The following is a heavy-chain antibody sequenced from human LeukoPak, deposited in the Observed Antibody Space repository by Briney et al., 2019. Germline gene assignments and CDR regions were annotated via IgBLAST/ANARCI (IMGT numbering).Heavy chain of an antibody. Sequence: GASVKVSCKASGYTFTTYYMHWVRQAPGQGLEWMGIINPSGGSTSYAQKFQGRVTMTRDTSTSTVYMELSSLRSEDTAVYYCARVPSLTMVRGVRGGRLYYMDVWGKGTTVTVSS. D-gene: IGHD3-10*01. J-gene: IGHJ6*03. CDR2: INPSGGST. V-gene: IGHV1-46*01. CDR3: ARVPSLTMVRGVRGGRLYYMDV. CDR1: GYTFTTYY.